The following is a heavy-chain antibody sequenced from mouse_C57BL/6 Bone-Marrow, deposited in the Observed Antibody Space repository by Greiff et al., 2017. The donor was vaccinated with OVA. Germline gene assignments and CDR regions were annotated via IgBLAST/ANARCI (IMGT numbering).Heavy chain of an antibody. J-gene: IGHJ1*03. CDR3: ARDASAGGPIYYYGNWYFDV. CDR2: SRNKANDYTT. CDR1: GFTFSDFY. V-gene: IGHV7-1*01. D-gene: IGHD1-1*01. Sequence: EVMLVESGGGLVQSGRSLRLSCATSGFTFSDFYMEWVRQAPGKGLEWIAASRNKANDYTTEYSASVKVRFIVSRDTSQSILYLQMNALRTEDTAIYYCARDASAGGPIYYYGNWYFDVWGTGTTVTVSS.